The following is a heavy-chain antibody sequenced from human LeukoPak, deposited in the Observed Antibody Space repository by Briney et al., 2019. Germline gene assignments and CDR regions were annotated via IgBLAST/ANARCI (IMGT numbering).Heavy chain of an antibody. Sequence: GGSLRLSCAASGFTFSSYSMNWVRQAPGKGLEWVSSISSSSSYIYYADSVKGRFTISRDNAKNSLYLQMNSLRAEDTAVYYCARALELERLVPFDIWGQGTMVTVSS. CDR3: ARALELERLVPFDI. V-gene: IGHV3-21*01. CDR2: ISSSSSYI. CDR1: GFTFSSYS. D-gene: IGHD6-19*01. J-gene: IGHJ3*02.